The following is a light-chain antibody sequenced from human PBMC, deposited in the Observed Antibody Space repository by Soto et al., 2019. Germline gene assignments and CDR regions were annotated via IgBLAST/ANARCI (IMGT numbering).Light chain of an antibody. CDR2: AAS. Sequence: DIQMTQSPSSLSASVGDRVTITCRASQGISNYLAWYQQKPGKVPKLLIYAASTLQSGVPSRFSGSGSGTDFTLPISGLQTEDWPTYYFKKKNSAPRTSGKGTKGKIK. V-gene: IGKV1-27*01. J-gene: IGKJ1*01. CDR3: KKKNSAPRT. CDR1: QGISNY.